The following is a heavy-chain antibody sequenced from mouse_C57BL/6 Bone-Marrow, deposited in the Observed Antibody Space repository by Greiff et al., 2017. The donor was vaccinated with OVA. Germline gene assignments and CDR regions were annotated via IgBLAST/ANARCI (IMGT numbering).Heavy chain of an antibody. Sequence: VQRVESGPGLVQPSQSLSITCTVSGFSLTSYGVHWVRQPPGKGLEWLGVIWSGGSTDYNAAFISRLSISKDNSKSQVFFKMNSLQADDTAIYYCAKGIGGRTEFAYWGQGTLVTVSA. CDR1: GFSLTSYG. CDR2: IWSGGST. D-gene: IGHD1-1*01. CDR3: AKGIGGRTEFAY. V-gene: IGHV2-4*01. J-gene: IGHJ3*01.